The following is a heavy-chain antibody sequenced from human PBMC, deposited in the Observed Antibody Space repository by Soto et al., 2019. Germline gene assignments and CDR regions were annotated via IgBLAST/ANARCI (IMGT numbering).Heavy chain of an antibody. CDR1: GGSISSNY. CDR2: VYNSGST. J-gene: IGHJ4*02. D-gene: IGHD6-13*01. Sequence: PXESLWLTFTVWGGSISSNYWTWIRQPPGKGLEWIGYVYNSGSTNYNPSLKSRVTISEDTSKSQFSLKVNSMTAADTAVYYCARYSREAVAGYTLDNWGQGILVTVSS. V-gene: IGHV4-59*01. CDR3: ARYSREAVAGYTLDN.